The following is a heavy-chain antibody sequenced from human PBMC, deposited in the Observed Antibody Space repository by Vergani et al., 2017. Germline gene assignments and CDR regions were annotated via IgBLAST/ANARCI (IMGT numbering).Heavy chain of an antibody. D-gene: IGHD1-1*01. Sequence: EVQLLESGGRLVQPGGSLRLSCVASGFAFSRYAMSWVRQAPGKGLEWVSGLTASGSGISYADSVRGRFTISRDNSKNTLHLQMDSLRAEDTAVYHCANLNWNDKSYFDHWGQGTLVTVSS. V-gene: IGHV3-23*01. CDR1: GFAFSRYA. CDR2: LTASGSGI. J-gene: IGHJ4*02. CDR3: ANLNWNDKSYFDH.